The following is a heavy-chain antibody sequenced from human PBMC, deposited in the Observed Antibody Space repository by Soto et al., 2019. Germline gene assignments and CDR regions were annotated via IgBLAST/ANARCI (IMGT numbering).Heavy chain of an antibody. D-gene: IGHD3-10*01. V-gene: IGHV3-23*01. J-gene: IGHJ4*02. CDR1: GFTFSSYA. Sequence: GGSLRLSCAASGFTFSSYAMSWVRQAPGKGLEWVSAISGSGASTYYADSVKGRFTISRDNSKNTLYLQMNSLRAEDTALYYCAKDRGLGGSGSYYFDYWGQGTLVTVSS. CDR2: ISGSGAST. CDR3: AKDRGLGGSGSYYFDY.